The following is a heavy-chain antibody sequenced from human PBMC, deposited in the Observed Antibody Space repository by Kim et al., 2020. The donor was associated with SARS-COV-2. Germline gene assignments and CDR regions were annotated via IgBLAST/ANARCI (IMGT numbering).Heavy chain of an antibody. V-gene: IGHV4-31*03. CDR1: GGSISSGGYY. CDR3: ARVGGVVAARPEGYFDL. J-gene: IGHJ2*01. D-gene: IGHD2-15*01. Sequence: SETLSLTCTVSGGSISSGGYYWSWIRQHPGKGLEWIGYIYYSGSTYYNPSLKSRVTISVDTSKNQFSLKLSSVTAADTAVYYCARVGGVVAARPEGYFDLWGRGTLVTVSS. CDR2: IYYSGST.